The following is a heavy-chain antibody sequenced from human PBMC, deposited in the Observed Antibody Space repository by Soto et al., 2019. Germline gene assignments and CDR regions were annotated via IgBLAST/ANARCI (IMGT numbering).Heavy chain of an antibody. CDR3: ASRPNSGYEKRYGMDV. D-gene: IGHD5-12*01. J-gene: IGHJ6*02. V-gene: IGHV1-69*12. CDR2: IIPIFGTA. CDR1: GGTFSSYA. Sequence: QVQLVQSGAEVKKPGSSVKVSCKASGGTFSSYAISWVRQAPGQGLEWMGGIIPIFGTANYAQKFQGRDTITADESTTTACMELSSYRSEYTAVYYCASRPNSGYEKRYGMDVWGQGATVTVSS.